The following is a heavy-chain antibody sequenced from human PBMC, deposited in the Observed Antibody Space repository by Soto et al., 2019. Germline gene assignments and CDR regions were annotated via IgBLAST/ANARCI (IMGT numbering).Heavy chain of an antibody. D-gene: IGHD3-22*01. Sequence: GGSLRLSCAASGFTFSSYGMHWVRQAPGKGLEWVAVISYDGSNKYYADSVKGRFTISRDNSKNALYLQMNSLRAEDMAVYYCAKAEYYYDSSGYSPEPFSGTLFDYWGQGTLVTVSS. J-gene: IGHJ4*02. CDR1: GFTFSSYG. CDR3: AKAEYYYDSSGYSPEPFSGTLFDY. CDR2: ISYDGSNK. V-gene: IGHV3-30*18.